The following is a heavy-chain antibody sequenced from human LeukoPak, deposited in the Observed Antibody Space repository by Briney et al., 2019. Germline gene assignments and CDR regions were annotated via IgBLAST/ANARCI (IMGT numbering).Heavy chain of an antibody. J-gene: IGHJ5*01. CDR3: ARVVRYSSRFDS. Sequence: SETLSLTCAVYGGSFSGYYWSWIRQPPGKGLEWIGEINHSGSTNYNPSLKSRVTISVDTSKNQFSLKLSSVTAADTAVYYCARVVRYSSRFDSWGQGTLVTVSS. V-gene: IGHV4-34*01. CDR2: INHSGST. CDR1: GGSFSGYY. D-gene: IGHD6-13*01.